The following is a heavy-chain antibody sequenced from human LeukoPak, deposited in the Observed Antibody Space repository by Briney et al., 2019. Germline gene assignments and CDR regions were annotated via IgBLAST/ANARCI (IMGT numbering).Heavy chain of an antibody. CDR1: GYTFTSYG. Sequence: ASVKVSCKASGYTFTSYGISWVRQAPGQGLEWMGWISAYNGNTNYAQKLQGRVTMTTDTSTSTAYKELRSLSSDDTAVYYCARDNYYDSSGPDYWGQGTLVTVSS. CDR2: ISAYNGNT. V-gene: IGHV1-18*01. D-gene: IGHD3-22*01. J-gene: IGHJ4*02. CDR3: ARDNYYDSSGPDY.